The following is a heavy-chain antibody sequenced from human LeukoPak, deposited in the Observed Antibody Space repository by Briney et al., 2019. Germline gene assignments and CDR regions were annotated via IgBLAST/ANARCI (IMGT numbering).Heavy chain of an antibody. CDR1: GFTFSSYS. D-gene: IGHD3-9*01. Sequence: PGGSLRLSCAASGFTFSSYSMNWVRQAPGKGLEWVSSISSSSSYIYYADSVKGRFTISRDNAKNTLYLQMNSLRAEDTAVYYCARDGEDFEMDVWGKGTTVTVSS. CDR3: ARDGEDFEMDV. CDR2: ISSSSSYI. J-gene: IGHJ6*04. V-gene: IGHV3-21*01.